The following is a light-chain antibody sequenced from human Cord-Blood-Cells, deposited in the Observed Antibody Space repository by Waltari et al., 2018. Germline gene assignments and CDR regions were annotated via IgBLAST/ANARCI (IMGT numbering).Light chain of an antibody. CDR2: EGS. V-gene: IGLV2-23*01. CDR3: CSYAGSSTYV. CDR1: SSDVRSYNL. Sequence: QSALTQPASVSGSPGQSSTISCTGTSSDVRSYNLVSWYQQHPGKAPKLMIYEGSKRPSGVSNRFSGSKSGNTASLTISGLQAEDEADYYCCSYAGSSTYVFGTGTKVTVL. J-gene: IGLJ1*01.